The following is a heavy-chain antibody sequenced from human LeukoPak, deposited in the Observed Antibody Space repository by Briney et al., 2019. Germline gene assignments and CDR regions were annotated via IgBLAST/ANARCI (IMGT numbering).Heavy chain of an antibody. D-gene: IGHD3-10*01. J-gene: IGHJ4*02. V-gene: IGHV4-39*07. CDR2: IYYSGST. Sequence: SETLSLTCTVSGGSISSSSYYWGWIRQPPGKGLEWIGSIYYSGSTYYNPSLKSRVTISVDTSKNQFSLKLSSVTAADTAVYYCARVVRGRITMVRGVLYYFDYWGQGTLVTVSS. CDR3: ARVVRGRITMVRGVLYYFDY. CDR1: GGSISSSSYY.